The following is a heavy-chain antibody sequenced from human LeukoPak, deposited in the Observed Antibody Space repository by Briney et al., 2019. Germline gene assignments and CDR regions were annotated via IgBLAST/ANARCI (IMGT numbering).Heavy chain of an antibody. CDR1: GYTFTGYY. CDR3: ARARIRNGSGSSGGGMGCWFDP. J-gene: IGHJ5*02. V-gene: IGHV1-2*02. Sequence: ASVKVSCKASGYTFTGYYMHWVRQAPGQGPEWMGWINPNSGGTNYAQKFQGRVTMTRDTSISTAYMELSRLRSDDTAVYYCARARIRNGSGSSGGGMGCWFDPWGQGTLVTVSS. D-gene: IGHD3-10*01. CDR2: INPNSGGT.